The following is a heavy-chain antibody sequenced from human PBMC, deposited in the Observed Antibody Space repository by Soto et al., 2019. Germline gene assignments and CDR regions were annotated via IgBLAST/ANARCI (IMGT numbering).Heavy chain of an antibody. CDR3: ATSAQLPTANYYFAY. Sequence: PSETLSLTCTFSGGSTSDYYWSWIRQAAGKGLEWIGRIYTRGSTSYNPSLKSRVTMSVDTSKNQFSLKLSSVTAADTAVYYCATSAQLPTANYYFAYWGQGALVTVSS. D-gene: IGHD2-2*01. J-gene: IGHJ4*02. CDR2: IYTRGST. V-gene: IGHV4-4*07. CDR1: GGSTSDYY.